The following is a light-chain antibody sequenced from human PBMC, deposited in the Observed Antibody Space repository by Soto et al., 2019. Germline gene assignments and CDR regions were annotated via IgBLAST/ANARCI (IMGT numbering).Light chain of an antibody. Sequence: QSVLTQPASVSGSPGQSITISCTGTNGDVGAYDYVSWYQQHPGKAPKLMISQVNNRPSGVSNRFSGSKFGNTASLTVSGLQAEDEAAYYCCSYAGSNTWVFGGGTKVTVL. CDR1: NGDVGAYDY. CDR3: CSYAGSNTWV. CDR2: QVN. V-gene: IGLV2-14*01. J-gene: IGLJ3*02.